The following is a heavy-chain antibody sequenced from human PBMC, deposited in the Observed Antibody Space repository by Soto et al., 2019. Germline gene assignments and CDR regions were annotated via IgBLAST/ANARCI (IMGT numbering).Heavy chain of an antibody. Sequence: VQLLESGGDLVQPGGSLRLSCAASGFTFNNYWMHWVRQAPGKRLVWVSRIKGDESSANYADSVKGRFTISRDNAKNTLYLHMNGLRPQQTAVYYCTRGGSGAYLLDYWRQGTLVTVSS. J-gene: IGHJ4*02. D-gene: IGHD3-10*01. CDR2: IKGDESSA. CDR1: GFTFNNYW. V-gene: IGHV3-74*01. CDR3: TRGGSGAYLLDY.